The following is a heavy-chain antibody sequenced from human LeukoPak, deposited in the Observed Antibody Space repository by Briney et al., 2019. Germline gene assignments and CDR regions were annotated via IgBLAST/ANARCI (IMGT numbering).Heavy chain of an antibody. D-gene: IGHD3-3*01. J-gene: IGHJ4*01. CDR2: FYYSGGT. Sequence: SETLSLTCSVSGVSIRDNNFYWAWLRQPPGKGLEWIGIFYYSGGTYYNPSLQSRVTISRDTSKNLFSLHLRSATVADTAIYFCARMSFAFDPSFFDFWGHGALVPVSS. CDR3: ARMSFAFDPSFFDF. V-gene: IGHV4-39*01. CDR1: GVSIRDNNFY.